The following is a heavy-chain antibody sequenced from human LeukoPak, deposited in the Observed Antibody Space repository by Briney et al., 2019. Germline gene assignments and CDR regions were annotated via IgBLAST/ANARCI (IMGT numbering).Heavy chain of an antibody. CDR2: IYYSGTT. V-gene: IGHV4-39*01. CDR3: ASIIAAAGTYAFDI. CDR1: GGSIRSSTYY. D-gene: IGHD6-13*01. J-gene: IGHJ3*02. Sequence: SETLSLTCSVSGGSIRSSTYYWGWIRQPPGKGLEWIGIIYYSGTTYYNPSLKSRVTISVDTSKNQFSLKLSSVTAADTAMYYCASIIAAAGTYAFDIWGQGTMVTVSS.